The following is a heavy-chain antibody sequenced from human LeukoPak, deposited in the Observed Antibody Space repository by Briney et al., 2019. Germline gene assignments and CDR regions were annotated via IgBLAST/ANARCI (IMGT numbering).Heavy chain of an antibody. CDR3: ARDLSHTSLDY. CDR2: IWYDGSNK. Sequence: GGSLRLSCAASGFTFSSYGMHWVRQAPGKGLEWVALIWYDGSNKYYADSVKGRFTISRDNSKNTLFLQMNSLRAEDTAVYYCARDLSHTSLDYGGQGTLVTVSS. D-gene: IGHD5-18*01. V-gene: IGHV3-33*01. J-gene: IGHJ4*02. CDR1: GFTFSSYG.